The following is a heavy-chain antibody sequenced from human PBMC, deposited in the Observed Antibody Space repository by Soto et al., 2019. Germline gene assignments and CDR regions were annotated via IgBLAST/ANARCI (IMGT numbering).Heavy chain of an antibody. CDR3: ARVQGDGYGGTFFDS. D-gene: IGHD2-15*01. V-gene: IGHV1-69*15. J-gene: IGHJ4*02. CDR2: IIPIFDTS. Sequence: QVQLAQSGAEVKKPGSSVRVSCKASGGTFISYGISWVRQAPGQGLEWMGRIIPIFDTSNYAQIFHDRLIITADGSTNIACMGLSSLRSEDAAVYYCARVQGDGYGGTFFDSLGQGTL. CDR1: GGTFISYG.